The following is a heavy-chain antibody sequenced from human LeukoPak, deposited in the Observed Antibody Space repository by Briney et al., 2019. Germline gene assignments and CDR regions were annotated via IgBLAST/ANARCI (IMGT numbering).Heavy chain of an antibody. Sequence: GASVKVSCKASGYTFTSYDINWVRQATGQGLEWMGSMNPNSGNTGYAQKFQGRVTITRNTSISTAYMELSSLRSEDTAVYYCARGGIRSSSGRFGYWGQGTLVTVSS. J-gene: IGHJ4*02. D-gene: IGHD6-6*01. CDR1: GYTFTSYD. CDR3: ARGGIRSSSGRFGY. CDR2: MNPNSGNT. V-gene: IGHV1-8*03.